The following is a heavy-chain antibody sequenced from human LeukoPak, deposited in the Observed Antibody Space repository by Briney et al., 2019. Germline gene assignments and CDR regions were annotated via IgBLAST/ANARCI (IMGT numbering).Heavy chain of an antibody. CDR3: ARDERRVMDV. J-gene: IGHJ6*02. Sequence: GRSLRLSCAASGFTFSSYAMHWVRQAPGKGLEWVAVISYDGSNKYYADSVKGRFTISRDNSKNTLYLQMNSLRAEDTAVYYCARDERRVMDVWGQGTTVTVSS. CDR1: GFTFSSYA. V-gene: IGHV3-30*04. CDR2: ISYDGSNK.